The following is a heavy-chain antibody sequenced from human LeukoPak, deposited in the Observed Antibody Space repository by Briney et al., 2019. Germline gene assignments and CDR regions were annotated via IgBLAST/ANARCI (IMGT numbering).Heavy chain of an antibody. D-gene: IGHD3-3*01. CDR2: ISSSSSTI. J-gene: IGHJ4*02. CDR3: ARRAHSDFWSGYFYFDY. CDR1: GFTFSSYA. V-gene: IGHV3-48*01. Sequence: GGSLRLSCAASGFTFSSYALSWVHQAPGKGLEWVSYISSSSSTIYYADSVKGRFTISRDNAKNSLYLQMNSLRAEDTAVYYCARRAHSDFWSGYFYFDYWGQGTLVTVSS.